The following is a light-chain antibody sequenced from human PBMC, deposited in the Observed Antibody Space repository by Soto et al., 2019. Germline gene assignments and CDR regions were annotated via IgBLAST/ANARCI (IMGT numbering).Light chain of an antibody. CDR2: DAS. Sequence: DIQMTQSPSTLSASVGDRVTITCRASQSITIWLAWYQQKPGKAPKLLIFDASSLESGVPSRFSGRGSGTEFTLTISSLQPDDFATYYCHQYNSYSWTFGQGTKVEIK. J-gene: IGKJ1*01. CDR1: QSITIW. V-gene: IGKV1-5*01. CDR3: HQYNSYSWT.